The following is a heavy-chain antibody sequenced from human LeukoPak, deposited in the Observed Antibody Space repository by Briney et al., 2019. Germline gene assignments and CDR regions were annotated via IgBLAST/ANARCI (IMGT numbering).Heavy chain of an antibody. Sequence: GGSLRLSCAASGFTFSSYAMHWVRQAPGKGLEWVAVISYDGSNKYYADSVKGRFTISRDNSKNTLYLQMNSLRAEDTAVYYCAKDGGYSYGFDYWGQGTLVTVSS. CDR1: GFTFSSYA. CDR3: AKDGGYSYGFDY. D-gene: IGHD5-18*01. CDR2: ISYDGSNK. J-gene: IGHJ4*02. V-gene: IGHV3-30*04.